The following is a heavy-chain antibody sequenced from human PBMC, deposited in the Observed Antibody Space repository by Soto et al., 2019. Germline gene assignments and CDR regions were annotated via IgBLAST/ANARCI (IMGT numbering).Heavy chain of an antibody. CDR3: AKDYLGSSNVFDV. V-gene: IGHV3-30*18. Sequence: LRLSCVVSGFNFSNFGMHWVRRAPGKGLEWVASVSSEGTEKYLSESVRGRFTISRDTSRKTLNLQMTGLRAGDTAVYFCAKDYLGSSNVFDVWGRGTVVTVSS. D-gene: IGHD2-2*01. CDR2: VSSEGTEK. J-gene: IGHJ3*01. CDR1: GFNFSNFG.